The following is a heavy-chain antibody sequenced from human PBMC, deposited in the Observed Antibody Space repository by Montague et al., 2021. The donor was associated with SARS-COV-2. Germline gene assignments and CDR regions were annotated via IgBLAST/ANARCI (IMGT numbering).Heavy chain of an antibody. V-gene: IGHV4-59*01. D-gene: IGHD5-24*01. CDR1: GGSISSYN. J-gene: IGHJ6*02. CDR2: IYYSGNT. CDR3: AGLQGDGSLYGMDV. Sequence: SETLSLTCTVSGGSISSYNWSWIRQPPGKGLECIGYIYYSGNTNXNPSLKSRVTISVDASKSQFSLKLSSVTAADTAVYYCAGLQGDGSLYGMDVWGQGTTVTVSS.